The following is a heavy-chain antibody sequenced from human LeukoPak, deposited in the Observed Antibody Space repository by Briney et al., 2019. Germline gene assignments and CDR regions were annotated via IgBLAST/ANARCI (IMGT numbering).Heavy chain of an antibody. CDR3: AAQAEEDAFDI. J-gene: IGHJ3*02. CDR1: GGSISSGSYY. V-gene: IGHV4-61*10. CDR2: IYYSGST. D-gene: IGHD1-14*01. Sequence: SETLSLTCTVSGGSISSGSYYWSWIRQPAGKGLEWIGYIYYSGSTNYNPSLKSRVTISVDTSKNQFSLKLSSVTAADTAVYYCAAQAEEDAFDIWGQGTMVTVSS.